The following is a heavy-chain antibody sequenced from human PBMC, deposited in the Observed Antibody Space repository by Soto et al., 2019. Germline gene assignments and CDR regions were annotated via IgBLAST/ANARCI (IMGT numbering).Heavy chain of an antibody. Sequence: GGSLRLSCAASGFTFSSYGMHWVRQAPGKGLEWVAVISYDGSNKYYADSVKGRFTISRDNSKNTLYLQMNSLRAEDTAVYYCAKDHNYDFWSGYSSVDYWGQGTLVTVSS. CDR1: GFTFSSYG. V-gene: IGHV3-30*18. D-gene: IGHD3-3*01. J-gene: IGHJ4*02. CDR3: AKDHNYDFWSGYSSVDY. CDR2: ISYDGSNK.